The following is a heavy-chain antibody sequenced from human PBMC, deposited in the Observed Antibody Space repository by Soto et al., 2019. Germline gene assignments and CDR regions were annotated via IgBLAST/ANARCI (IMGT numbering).Heavy chain of an antibody. CDR2: IYYSGST. J-gene: IGHJ6*02. V-gene: IGHV4-59*01. Sequence: SDTLSLTCNVSGCHLTTYSRSWVLQPPGKGLEWIGYIYYSGSTNYNPSLKSRVTISVDTSRNQFSLKLSSVTAADTAVYYCASVTRTCISTSCYRYYYGMDVWGQGTTVT. D-gene: IGHD2-2*02. CDR1: GCHLTTYS. CDR3: ASVTRTCISTSCYRYYYGMDV.